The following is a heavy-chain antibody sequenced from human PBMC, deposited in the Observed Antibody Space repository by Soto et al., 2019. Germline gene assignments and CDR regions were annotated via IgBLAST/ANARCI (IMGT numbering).Heavy chain of an antibody. J-gene: IGHJ4*02. CDR2: ISGSGDST. CDR3: AKATDYSNYLFDY. CDR1: GFTFNNYA. Sequence: PGGSLRLSCAASGFTFNNYAMNWVRQAPGKGLEWVSGISGSGDSTYYADSVKGRFTISRDNSKNTLYLQMNSLRAEDTAVYYCAKATDYSNYLFDYWGQGTLVTVSS. D-gene: IGHD4-4*01. V-gene: IGHV3-23*01.